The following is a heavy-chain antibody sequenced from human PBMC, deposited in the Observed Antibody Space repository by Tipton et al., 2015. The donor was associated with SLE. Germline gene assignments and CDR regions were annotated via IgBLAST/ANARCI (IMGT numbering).Heavy chain of an antibody. CDR1: GASVSNYY. CDR3: ARDRTVTHDAFDI. D-gene: IGHD4-17*01. Sequence: TLSLTCTVSGASVSNYYWSWIRQPAGKGLEWIGRIYISGSGSTNYNPSLKSRVTISVDTSKNQFSLKLSSVTAADTAVYYCARDRTVTHDAFDIWGRGTMVTVSS. V-gene: IGHV4-4*07. J-gene: IGHJ3*02. CDR2: IYISGSGST.